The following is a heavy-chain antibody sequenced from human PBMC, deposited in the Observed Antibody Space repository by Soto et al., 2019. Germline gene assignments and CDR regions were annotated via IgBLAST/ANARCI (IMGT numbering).Heavy chain of an antibody. Sequence: SGGSLRLSCQASGFNFDNYGMHWVRQAPGKGLEWVAVITYDGSFQYYADSVKGRFTISRDNSKNTLSLHLNTLKPEDTAVYHCAKDRVGGTFYTPLAFWGQVXLVTVSS. V-gene: IGHV3-30*18. CDR2: ITYDGSFQ. J-gene: IGHJ4*02. CDR1: GFNFDNYG. CDR3: AKDRVGGTFYTPLAF. D-gene: IGHD1-7*01.